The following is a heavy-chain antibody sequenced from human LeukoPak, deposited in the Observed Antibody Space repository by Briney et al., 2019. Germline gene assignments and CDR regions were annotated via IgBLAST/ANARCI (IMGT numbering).Heavy chain of an antibody. V-gene: IGHV3-53*01. CDR2: IYSGGST. J-gene: IGHJ6*02. Sequence: GGSLRLSCAASGFTVSSNYVSWVRQAPGKGLEWVSVIYSGGSTYYADSVKGRFTISRDNSKNTLYLQMNSLRAEDTAVYYCARALGGYYGMDVWGQGTTVTVSS. CDR1: GFTVSSNY. D-gene: IGHD3-16*01. CDR3: ARALGGYYGMDV.